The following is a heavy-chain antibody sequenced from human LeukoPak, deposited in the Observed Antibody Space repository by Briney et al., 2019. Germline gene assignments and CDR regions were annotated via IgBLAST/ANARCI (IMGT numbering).Heavy chain of an antibody. CDR3: ARGSSSSYYFDY. CDR1: GFTFSSYA. J-gene: IGHJ4*02. Sequence: GGSLRLSCAASGFTFSSYAMSWVRQAPGKGLEWVSAISGSGGSTYYADSVKGRFTISRDNSKNSLYLQMNSLRAEDTAVYYCARGSSSSYYFDYWGQGTLVTVSS. D-gene: IGHD6-6*01. V-gene: IGHV3-23*01. CDR2: ISGSGGST.